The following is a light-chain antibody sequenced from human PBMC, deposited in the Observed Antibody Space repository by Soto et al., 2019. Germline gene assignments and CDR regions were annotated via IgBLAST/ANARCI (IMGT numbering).Light chain of an antibody. Sequence: IQVTQSPSTLSASVGDRVSITCRASDSINNWLAWYQQKPGKAPKLLIYDASTLETGVPSRFSGSASGTEFTLTIGSLQPDDFATYYCQDYTSYSGTFGQGTKVEIK. CDR2: DAS. J-gene: IGKJ1*01. CDR1: DSINNW. V-gene: IGKV1-5*01. CDR3: QDYTSYSGT.